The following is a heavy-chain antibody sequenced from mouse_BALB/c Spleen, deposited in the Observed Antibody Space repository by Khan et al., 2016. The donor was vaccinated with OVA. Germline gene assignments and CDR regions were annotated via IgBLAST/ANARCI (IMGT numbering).Heavy chain of an antibody. CDR3: ASNLTGSFAY. D-gene: IGHD4-1*01. CDR1: GFTFSSYS. J-gene: IGHJ3*01. CDR2: ISSGGDYT. Sequence: EVQLQESGGDLVKPGGSLKFSCAASGFTFSSYSMSWVRQTPDKRLEWVATISSGGDYTYYSDNVKGRFTISRDNAKNTLYLQMSSLKSEDTAIYYCASNLTGSFAYWGQGTLVTVSA. V-gene: IGHV5-6*01.